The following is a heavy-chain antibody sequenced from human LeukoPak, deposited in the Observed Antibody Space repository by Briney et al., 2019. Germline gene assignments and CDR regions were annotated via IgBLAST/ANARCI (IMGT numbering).Heavy chain of an antibody. CDR1: GFTFSSYG. D-gene: IGHD5-12*01. CDR2: IRYDGSNK. CDR3: ARGGSSYDLDIDY. Sequence: GGSLRLSCAASGFTFSSYGMHWVREAPGKGLEWVAFIRYDGSNKYYADSVKGRFTISRDNSKNTLYLQMKSLRAADTAVYYCARGGSSYDLDIDYWGQGILVTVSS. V-gene: IGHV3-30*02. J-gene: IGHJ4*02.